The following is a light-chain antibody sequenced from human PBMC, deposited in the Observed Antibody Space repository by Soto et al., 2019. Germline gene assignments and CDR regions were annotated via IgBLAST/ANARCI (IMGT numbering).Light chain of an antibody. Sequence: DVHMTQSPSSLSASVGDRVTITCRASQGITSSLAWYQQTPGKAPKLLIYAASTLQSGVPSRFSGSGSGTDFTLTISSLQPEDFAIYYCQQYDSSPLTFGGGTKVEIK. J-gene: IGKJ4*01. CDR2: AAS. CDR3: QQYDSSPLT. V-gene: IGKV1-27*01. CDR1: QGITSS.